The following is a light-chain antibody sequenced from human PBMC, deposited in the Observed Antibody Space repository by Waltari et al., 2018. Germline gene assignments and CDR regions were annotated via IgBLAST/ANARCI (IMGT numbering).Light chain of an antibody. V-gene: IGKV2-30*02. CDR3: MQGTHWPPYT. CDR1: ESLVHSDGNTY. CDR2: KVS. J-gene: IGKJ2*01. Sequence: DVVMTQSPLSLSVTLGQPASISCRSSESLVHSDGNTYLNWFQQRPGKPPRRLIYKVSNRDSGVPDRFSGSGSGTDFTLKISRVEAEDIGVYYCMQGTHWPPYTFGQGTKLEIK.